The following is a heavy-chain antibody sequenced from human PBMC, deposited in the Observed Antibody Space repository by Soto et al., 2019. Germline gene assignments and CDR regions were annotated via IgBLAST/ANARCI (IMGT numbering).Heavy chain of an antibody. CDR2: ISYDGSNK. Sequence: GGSLRLSCAASGFTFSSYAMHWVRQAPGKGLEWVAVISYDGSNKYYADSVRGRFTISRDNSKNTLYLQMNSLRDEDTAVYYCEGTYYYYGMEVWGQGTTVTVSS. D-gene: IGHD3-10*01. V-gene: IGHV3-30-3*01. CDR1: GFTFSSYA. J-gene: IGHJ6*02. CDR3: EGTYYYYGMEV.